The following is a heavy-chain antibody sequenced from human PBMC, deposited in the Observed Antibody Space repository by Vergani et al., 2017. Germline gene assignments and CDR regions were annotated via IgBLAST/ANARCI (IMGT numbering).Heavy chain of an antibody. D-gene: IGHD2-2*01. CDR1: GYTLTELS. J-gene: IGHJ6*02. CDR3: ATGRREYCSSTSCSXMDV. Sequence: QVQLVQSGAEVKKPGASVKVSCKVSGYTLTELSMHWVRQAPGKGLEWMGGFDPEDGETIYAQKFQGRVTMTEDTSTDTAYMELSSLRSEDTAVYYCATGRREYCSSTSCSXMDVWGQGTTVTVSS. CDR2: FDPEDGET. V-gene: IGHV1-24*01.